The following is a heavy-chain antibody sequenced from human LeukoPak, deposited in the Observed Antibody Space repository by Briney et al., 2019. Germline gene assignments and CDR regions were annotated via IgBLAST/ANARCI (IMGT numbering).Heavy chain of an antibody. D-gene: IGHD3-22*01. J-gene: IGHJ3*02. Sequence: PSDTLSLTRTVSGGSISGYYWSWIRQPPGKGLEWIGYIYYSGSTKYNPSLKSRVTMSVDTSRNQFSLKLSSVTAADTAVYYCARGGLENGYHSNDGFDIWGQGTMVTVSS. CDR3: ARGGLENGYHSNDGFDI. CDR1: GGSISGYY. V-gene: IGHV4-59*01. CDR2: IYYSGST.